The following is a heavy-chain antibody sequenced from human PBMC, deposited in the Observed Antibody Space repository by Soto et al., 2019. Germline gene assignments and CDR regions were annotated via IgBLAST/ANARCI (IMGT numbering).Heavy chain of an antibody. V-gene: IGHV3-23*01. D-gene: IGHD3-22*01. Sequence: GGSLRLSFASSGSTFSSDAMSWFLQAPGKGPEWVSAISGSGVSTYYADSVKGRFTVARDNAKNALYLQMNSLRDEDTAVYYCARVAAGATSYYSGSGYDDPSDIWGQGTMVTVSS. CDR1: GSTFSSDA. CDR3: ARVAAGATSYYSGSGYDDPSDI. J-gene: IGHJ3*02. CDR2: ISGSGVST.